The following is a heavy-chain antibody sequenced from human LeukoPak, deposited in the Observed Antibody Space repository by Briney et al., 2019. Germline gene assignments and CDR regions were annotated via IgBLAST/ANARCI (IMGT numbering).Heavy chain of an antibody. CDR1: GFTFSSYG. D-gene: IGHD6-19*01. CDR2: ISGSGGST. Sequence: SGGTLRLSCAASGFTFSSYGMSWVRQAPGKGLEWVSAISGSGGSTYYADSVKGRFTISRDNSKNTLYLQMNSLRAEDTAVYYCAKNPAAFSSGWYYWGQGTLVTGSS. V-gene: IGHV3-23*01. J-gene: IGHJ4*02. CDR3: AKNPAAFSSGWYY.